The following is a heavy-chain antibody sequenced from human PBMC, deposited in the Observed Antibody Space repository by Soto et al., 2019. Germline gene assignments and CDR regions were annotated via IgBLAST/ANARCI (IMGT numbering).Heavy chain of an antibody. CDR3: ARDRYSSGWYYFDY. CDR1: GGSVSSGSYY. V-gene: IGHV4-61*01. D-gene: IGHD6-19*01. Sequence: SETLSLTCTVSGGSVSSGSYYWSWVRQPPGEGLEWIGYVYYSGTTNYNPSLKSRVTISADTSKNQFSLKLSSVTAADTAMYYCARDRYSSGWYYFDYWGQGTLVTVSS. CDR2: VYYSGTT. J-gene: IGHJ4*02.